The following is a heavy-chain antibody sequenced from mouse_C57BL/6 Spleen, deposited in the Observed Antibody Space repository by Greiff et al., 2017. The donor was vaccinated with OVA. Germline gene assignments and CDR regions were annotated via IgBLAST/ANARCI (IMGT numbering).Heavy chain of an antibody. Sequence: VQLQQSGPELVKPGASVKMSCKASGYTFTDYNMHWVKQSHGKSLEWIGYINPNNGGTSYNQKFKGKATLTVNKSSSTAYMVLRSLTSEDSAVDYCARAYGSSYWYFDVWGTGTTVTVYS. D-gene: IGHD1-1*01. V-gene: IGHV1-22*01. CDR2: INPNNGGT. CDR1: GYTFTDYN. J-gene: IGHJ1*03. CDR3: ARAYGSSYWYFDV.